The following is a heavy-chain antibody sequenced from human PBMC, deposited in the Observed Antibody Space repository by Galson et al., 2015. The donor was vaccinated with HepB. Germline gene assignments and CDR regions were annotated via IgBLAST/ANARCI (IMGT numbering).Heavy chain of an antibody. CDR2: IYSGGST. CDR3: ADINFGGNS. D-gene: IGHD4-23*01. J-gene: IGHJ4*02. V-gene: IGHV3-53*01. Sequence: SLRLSGAASGFIVTSKYINWVRQAPGQGLEWVSVIYSGGSTFYADSGMGRFTGSRDNSKNTVYLQMNSLRAEDTAVYYCADINFGGNSWGQGTPVTVSS. CDR1: GFIVTSKY.